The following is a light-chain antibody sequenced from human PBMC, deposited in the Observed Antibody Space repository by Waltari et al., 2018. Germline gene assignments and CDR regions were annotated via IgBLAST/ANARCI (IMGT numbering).Light chain of an antibody. CDR1: QSIFSRSNNKNV. CDR2: WAS. Sequence: DIGMTQSPDSLAVSLGERATINCRTSQSIFSRSNNKNVLAWYQQKPGQPPKVLISWASSRKSGVPERYSGSVSETDFTLTINRLQSEDVAIYYCQQYFTRPPYTFGQGTKLEIK. V-gene: IGKV4-1*01. CDR3: QQYFTRPPYT. J-gene: IGKJ2*01.